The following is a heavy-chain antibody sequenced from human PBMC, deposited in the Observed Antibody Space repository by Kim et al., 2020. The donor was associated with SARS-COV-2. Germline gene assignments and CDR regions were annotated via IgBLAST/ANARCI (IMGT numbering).Heavy chain of an antibody. J-gene: IGHJ4*02. V-gene: IGHV3-7*03. Sequence: YYVDSVKGRFTVSGDNAKSSLYLQMNSLRAEDTAVYYCARAWTTMTLGGYWGQGTLVTVSS. CDR3: ARAWTTMTLGGY. D-gene: IGHD4-4*01.